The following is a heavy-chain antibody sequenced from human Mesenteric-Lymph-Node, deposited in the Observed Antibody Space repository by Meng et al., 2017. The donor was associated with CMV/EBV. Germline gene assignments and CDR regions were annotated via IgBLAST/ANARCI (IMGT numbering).Heavy chain of an antibody. CDR1: GFTFSTFE. CDR3: ARGARRAAARKGDYYYYGMDV. J-gene: IGHJ6*02. CDR2: ISGGGSTI. V-gene: IGHV3-48*03. Sequence: GESLKISCVASGFTFSTFEMNWVRQAPGRGLEWVSYISGGGSTIYYADSVKGRFTISRDNSKNTLYLQMNSLRAEDTAVYYCARGARRAAARKGDYYYYGMDVWGQGTTVTVSS. D-gene: IGHD6-13*01.